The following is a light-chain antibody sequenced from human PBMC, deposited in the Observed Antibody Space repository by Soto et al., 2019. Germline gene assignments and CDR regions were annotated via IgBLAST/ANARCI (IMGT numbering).Light chain of an antibody. CDR3: LQDYYYPWT. Sequence: AIQMTQSPSSLSASVGDRVTISFRASQGIRGELGWYQQKPGKAPMLLIYAASSLQSGVPSRFRGSGSGTDFILTISSPQPKDFATYYCLQDYYYPWTFGQGTKVEIK. CDR2: AAS. V-gene: IGKV1-6*01. J-gene: IGKJ1*01. CDR1: QGIRGE.